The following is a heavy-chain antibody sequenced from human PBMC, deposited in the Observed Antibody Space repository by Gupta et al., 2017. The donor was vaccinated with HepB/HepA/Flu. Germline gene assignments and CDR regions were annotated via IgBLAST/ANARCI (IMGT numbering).Heavy chain of an antibody. J-gene: IGHJ5*02. CDR1: GFTLGDYA. V-gene: IGHV3-49*03. D-gene: IGHD3-16*01. CDR3: ARRRKYVVDL. Sequence: EVQLVESGGDLVEPGRSLRLSCTSSGFTLGDYAVSWFRQAPGKGLEWVSFIRDKPYGETTEYDASVKGRFIISRDDSKSVAFLQMNSLKTEDTAVYYGARRRKYVVDLWGQGTLVTVSS. CDR2: IRDKPYGETT.